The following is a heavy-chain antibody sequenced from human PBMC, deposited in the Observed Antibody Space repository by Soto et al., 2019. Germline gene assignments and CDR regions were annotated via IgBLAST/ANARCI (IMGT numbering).Heavy chain of an antibody. CDR2: INPNSGGT. CDR3: ARESIAARPGAFDI. J-gene: IGHJ3*02. D-gene: IGHD6-6*01. Sequence: ASVKVSCKASGYTFTGYYMHWVRQAPGQGLEWMGWINPNSGGTNYAQKFQGWVTMTRDTSISTAYMELSRLRSDDTAVYYCARESIAARPGAFDIWGQGTMVTVSS. CDR1: GYTFTGYY. V-gene: IGHV1-2*04.